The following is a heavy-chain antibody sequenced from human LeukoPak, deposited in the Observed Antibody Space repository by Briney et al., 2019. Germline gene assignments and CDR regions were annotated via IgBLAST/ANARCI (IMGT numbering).Heavy chain of an antibody. Sequence: ASLKVSCKASGYTFTDYYMHWVRQAPGQGLEWMGWINPNSCGTNYAQKFYARVTMTRDTSISTAYMELSRLRSDDTAVYYCARGLDYGDYGWFDPWGQGTLVTVSS. CDR3: ARGLDYGDYGWFDP. D-gene: IGHD4-17*01. V-gene: IGHV1-2*02. CDR1: GYTFTDYY. J-gene: IGHJ5*02. CDR2: INPNSCGT.